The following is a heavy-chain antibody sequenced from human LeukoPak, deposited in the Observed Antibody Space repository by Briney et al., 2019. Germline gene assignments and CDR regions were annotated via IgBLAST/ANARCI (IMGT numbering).Heavy chain of an antibody. D-gene: IGHD1-26*01. CDR1: GGAIRSYY. V-gene: IGHV4-4*07. J-gene: IGHJ4*02. Sequence: SETRSLTCTVSGGAIRSYYWSWLRQPAGKGLEWIGRIYTSGSTHYNPSLKSRVTMSADTSNNQFSLKLSSVTAADTAVYYCARGGGSYYFGSWGQGTLVTVSS. CDR3: ARGGGSYYFGS. CDR2: IYTSGST.